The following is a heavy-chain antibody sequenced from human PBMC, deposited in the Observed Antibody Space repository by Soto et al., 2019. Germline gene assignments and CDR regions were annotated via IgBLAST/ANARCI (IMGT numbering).Heavy chain of an antibody. D-gene: IGHD6-19*01. Sequence: SETLSLTCAVSGGSIDSGAFSLSWIRQPPGKGLEWIGYVTHSGAAYSIPSLNGRLTLSVDSSQTQFSLKLTSVTAADSAFYYCARIHWAQSSLDYWGRGILVTVSS. CDR2: VTHSGAA. CDR3: ARIHWAQSSLDY. V-gene: IGHV4-30-2*01. J-gene: IGHJ4*02. CDR1: GGSIDSGAFS.